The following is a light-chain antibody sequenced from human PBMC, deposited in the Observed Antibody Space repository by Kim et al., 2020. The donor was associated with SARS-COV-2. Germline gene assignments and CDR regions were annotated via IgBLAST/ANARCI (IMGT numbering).Light chain of an antibody. CDR1: KLGDKY. J-gene: IGLJ3*02. Sequence: SVSPGQTASITCSGDKLGDKYACWYQQKPGQSPVLVIYQDSKRPSGIPERFSGSNTGNTATLTISGTQAMDEADYYCQAWDSSTAEFGGGTKLTVL. CDR2: QDS. V-gene: IGLV3-1*01. CDR3: QAWDSSTAE.